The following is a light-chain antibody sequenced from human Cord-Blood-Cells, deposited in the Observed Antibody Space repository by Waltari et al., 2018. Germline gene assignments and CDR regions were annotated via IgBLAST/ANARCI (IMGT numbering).Light chain of an antibody. Sequence: QSALTQPASVSWSPGQSITISCTGTSSDVGGYNYVPWYQQHPAKAPQLMIYEVSNRPSGVSNRFSGSKSGNTASLTISGRQAEDEADYYCSSYTSSSTYVFGTGTKVTVL. CDR2: EVS. V-gene: IGLV2-14*01. J-gene: IGLJ1*01. CDR3: SSYTSSSTYV. CDR1: SSDVGGYNY.